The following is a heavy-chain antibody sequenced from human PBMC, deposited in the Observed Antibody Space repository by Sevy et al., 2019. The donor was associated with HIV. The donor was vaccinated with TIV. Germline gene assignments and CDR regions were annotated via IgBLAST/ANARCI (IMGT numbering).Heavy chain of an antibody. V-gene: IGHV3-23*01. D-gene: IGHD2-8*01. CDR3: AREGCTKPHDY. J-gene: IGHJ4*02. Sequence: GGSLRLSCAASGFTFSKYSMSWVRQPPGKGLEWVSTWSFGCGEINHADSVKGRFTISTDNSKNSLYLQMNNLRAEDTAVYYCAREGCTKPHDYWGQGTLVTVSS. CDR1: GFTFSKYS. CDR2: WSFGCGEI.